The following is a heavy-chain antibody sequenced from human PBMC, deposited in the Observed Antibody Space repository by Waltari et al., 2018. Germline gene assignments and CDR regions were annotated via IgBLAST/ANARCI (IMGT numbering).Heavy chain of an antibody. D-gene: IGHD6-19*01. Sequence: QVQLVQSGAEVKKPGSSVKVSCKASGGTFSSYAISWVRQAPGQGLEWMGGIIPIFGTANYAQKFQGRGTITADESTSTAYMELSSLRSEDTAGYYWARDQTDVIAVAVRAFDIWGQGTMVTVSS. J-gene: IGHJ3*02. CDR2: IIPIFGTA. CDR3: ARDQTDVIAVAVRAFDI. CDR1: GGTFSSYA. V-gene: IGHV1-69*01.